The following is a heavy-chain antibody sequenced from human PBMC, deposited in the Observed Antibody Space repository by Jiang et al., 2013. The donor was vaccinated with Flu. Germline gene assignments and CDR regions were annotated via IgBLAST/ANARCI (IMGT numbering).Heavy chain of an antibody. CDR1: GGSISSYY. V-gene: IGHV4-59*01. D-gene: IGHD3-10*01. CDR2: IYYSGST. J-gene: IGHJ6*02. CDR3: ARSGITMVRGVIIPTYYYYGMDV. Sequence: TVSGGSISSYYWSWIRQPPGKGLEWIGYIYYSGSTNYNPSLKSRVTISVDTSKNQFSLKLSSVTAADTAVYYCARSGITMVRGVIIPTYYYYGMDVWGQGTTVTVSS.